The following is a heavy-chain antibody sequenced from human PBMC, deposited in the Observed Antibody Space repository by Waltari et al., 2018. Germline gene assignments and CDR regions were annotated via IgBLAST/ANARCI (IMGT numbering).Heavy chain of an antibody. CDR3: ARDDADSSNFGGF. CDR2: IYPYSGNT. CDR1: GYIFSNYG. D-gene: IGHD6-13*01. V-gene: IGHV1-18*01. Sequence: QLVQSGAEVKKPGASVKVSCKASGYIFSNYGITWVRKAPGQGLEWMGWIYPYSGNTKYEQSLQGRVTLTTDTSTTTAYMEIRSLRSDDTAREDGARDDADSSNFGGFWGQGTLVTVSS. J-gene: IGHJ4*02.